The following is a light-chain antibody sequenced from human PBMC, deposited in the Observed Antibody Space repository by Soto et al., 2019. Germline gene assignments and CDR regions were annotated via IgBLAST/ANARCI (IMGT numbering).Light chain of an antibody. CDR1: SGHSSYA. J-gene: IGLJ3*02. V-gene: IGLV4-69*01. CDR2: LNSDGSH. Sequence: QPVLTQSPSASASLGASVKLTCTLSSGHSSYAIAWHQQQPEKGPRYLMKLNSDGSHRKGDGIPDRFSGSSSGAERYLTISSLQSEEEADYYCQTWGTGIPVFGGGTKLTVL. CDR3: QTWGTGIPV.